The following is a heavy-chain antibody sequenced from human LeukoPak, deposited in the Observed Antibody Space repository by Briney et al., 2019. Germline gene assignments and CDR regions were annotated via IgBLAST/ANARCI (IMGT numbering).Heavy chain of an antibody. J-gene: IGHJ4*02. CDR2: INHSGST. CDR3: ARDRGYSSFDY. D-gene: IGHD4-23*01. CDR1: GGSFSGYY. Sequence: SETLSLTCAVYGGSFSGYYWSWIRQPPGKGLEWIGEINHSGSTNYNPSLKSRVTISVDTSKNQFSLKLSSVTAADTAVYYCARDRGYSSFDYWGQGTLVTVSS. V-gene: IGHV4-34*01.